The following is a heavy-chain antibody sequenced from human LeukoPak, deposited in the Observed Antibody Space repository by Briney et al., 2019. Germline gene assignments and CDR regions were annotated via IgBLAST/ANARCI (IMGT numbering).Heavy chain of an antibody. CDR1: GFTFSSYS. Sequence: GGSLRLSCAASGFTFSSYSMNWVRQAPGKGLEWVLYISSSSSIIYYADSVKGRLTTSRNNAKDSLYLEMNILRAENTAGYYCARDFSDDSSGYYGERDYWGQGTLVTVSS. J-gene: IGHJ4*02. V-gene: IGHV3-48*01. D-gene: IGHD3-22*01. CDR3: ARDFSDDSSGYYGERDY. CDR2: ISSSSSII.